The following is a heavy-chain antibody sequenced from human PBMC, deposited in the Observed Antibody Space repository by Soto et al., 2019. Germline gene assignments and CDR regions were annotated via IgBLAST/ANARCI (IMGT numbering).Heavy chain of an antibody. CDR3: ARDKWSGYYDSSGYDY. D-gene: IGHD3-22*01. V-gene: IGHV6-1*01. CDR1: GDSVSSNSAA. CDR2: TYYRSKWYN. J-gene: IGHJ4*02. Sequence: SQTLSLTCAISGDSVSSNSAAWNCISHSPSRCLEWLGRTYYRSKWYNDYAVSVKSRITINPDTSKNQFSLQLNSVTPEDTAVYYCARDKWSGYYDSSGYDYWGQGTLVTVSS.